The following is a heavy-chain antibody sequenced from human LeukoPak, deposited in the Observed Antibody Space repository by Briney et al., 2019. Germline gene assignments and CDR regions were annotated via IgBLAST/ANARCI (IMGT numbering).Heavy chain of an antibody. Sequence: TSETLSLTCTVSGGSISSSSYYWGWIRQPPGKGLEWIGSIYYSGSTYYNPSLKSRVTISVDTSKNQFSLKLSSVTAADTAVYYCGRDFRMTMVDCWGQGILVTVSS. CDR1: GGSISSSSYY. CDR3: GRDFRMTMVDC. J-gene: IGHJ4*02. D-gene: IGHD4/OR15-4a*01. CDR2: IYYSGST. V-gene: IGHV4-39*07.